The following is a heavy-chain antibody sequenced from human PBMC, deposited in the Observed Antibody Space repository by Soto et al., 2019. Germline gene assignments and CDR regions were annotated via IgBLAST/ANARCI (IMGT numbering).Heavy chain of an antibody. CDR3: ARASPSGDYWFDP. J-gene: IGHJ5*02. D-gene: IGHD4-17*01. V-gene: IGHV4-30-2*06. CDR2: IFHSGVT. Sequence: QLQLQESGSGLVKPSQTLSLTCAVSGGSIYNGGDSWSWIRQSPERGLEWIGYIFHSGVTYYNPSLKSRVTILVDRSKNQFSLRLTSVTAADTAVYYCARASPSGDYWFDPWGQGTLVTVSS. CDR1: GGSIYNGGDS.